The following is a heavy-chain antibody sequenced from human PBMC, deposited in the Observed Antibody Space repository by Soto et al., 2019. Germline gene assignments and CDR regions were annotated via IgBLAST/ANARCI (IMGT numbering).Heavy chain of an antibody. J-gene: IGHJ6*03. CDR2: IYYSGST. CDR3: ARSYSSSSGTGYYYYFMDV. D-gene: IGHD6-6*01. V-gene: IGHV4-59*01. Sequence: SETLSLTCTVSGGSISSYYWSWIRQPPGKGLEWIGYIYYSGSTNYNPSLKSRVTISVDTSKNQFSLKLSSVTAADTAVYYCARSYSSSSGTGYYYYFMDVWGKGTTVTVSS. CDR1: GGSISSYY.